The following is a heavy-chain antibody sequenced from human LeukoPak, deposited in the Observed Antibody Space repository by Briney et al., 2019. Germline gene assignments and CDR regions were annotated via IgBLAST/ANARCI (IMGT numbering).Heavy chain of an antibody. CDR3: ARGLLSTVEY. CDR1: GYSISSGYY. CDR2: IYHSGST. J-gene: IGHJ4*02. V-gene: IGHV4-38-2*02. D-gene: IGHD4-11*01. Sequence: SETLSLTCTVSGYSISSGYYWGWIRQPPGKGLEWIGSIYHSGSTYYNPSLKSRVTISVDTSKNQFSLRVSSVTAADTAVYYCARGLLSTVEYWGQGALVTVSS.